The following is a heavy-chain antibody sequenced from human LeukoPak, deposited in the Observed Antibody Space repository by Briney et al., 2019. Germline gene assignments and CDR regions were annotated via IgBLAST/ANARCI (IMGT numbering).Heavy chain of an antibody. CDR2: IYTSGST. CDR3: ARFRDFGVVVT. CDR1: GDSISSGSYY. V-gene: IGHV4-61*02. Sequence: SQTLSLTCTVSGDSISSGSYYWSWIRQPAGKGLEWIGRIYTSGSTNYNPSLKSRVTMSVDTSKNQFSLRLSSVTAADTAMYYCARFRDFGVVVTWGQGTLVTVSS. D-gene: IGHD2-21*02. J-gene: IGHJ4*02.